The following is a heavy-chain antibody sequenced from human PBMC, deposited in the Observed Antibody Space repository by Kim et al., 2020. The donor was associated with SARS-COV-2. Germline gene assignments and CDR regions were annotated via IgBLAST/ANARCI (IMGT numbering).Heavy chain of an antibody. CDR2: IYYSGST. CDR3: ARDIRGALRGIVVVPAATFGP. J-gene: IGHJ5*02. Sequence: SETLSLTCTVSGGSISSSSYYWGWIRQPPGKGLECIGSIYYSGSTYYNPSLKSRVTISVDTSKNQFSLKLSSVTAADTAVYYCARDIRGALRGIVVVPAATFGPWGQGTLVTVSS. CDR1: GGSISSSSYY. V-gene: IGHV4-39*02. D-gene: IGHD2-2*01.